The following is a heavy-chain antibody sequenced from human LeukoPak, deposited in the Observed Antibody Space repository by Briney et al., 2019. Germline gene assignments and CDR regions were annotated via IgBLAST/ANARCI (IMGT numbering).Heavy chain of an antibody. J-gene: IGHJ4*02. Sequence: GRSLRLSRAASGFTFSNCGMHWVRQAPGKGLEWVAVIWYDGSYKYYADSVKGRFTISRDNSKNTVYLQMNSLRTEDTAVYYCAKDFYVGPVLARYFDYWGQGTLVTVSS. D-gene: IGHD2-8*02. CDR3: AKDFYVGPVLARYFDY. V-gene: IGHV3-33*06. CDR1: GFTFSNCG. CDR2: IWYDGSYK.